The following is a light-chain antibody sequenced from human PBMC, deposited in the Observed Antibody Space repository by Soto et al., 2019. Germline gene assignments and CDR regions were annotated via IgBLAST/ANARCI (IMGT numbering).Light chain of an antibody. CDR3: TSYTNSNTYV. CDR2: EVS. Sequence: QSALTQPASVSGSPGQSITISCTGTSSDVGRYNYVSWYQQHPGKAPKLMIYEVSNRPSGVSNRFSGSKSGNTAALTISGLPAEDEADYYCTSYTNSNTYVFGTWTQRTVL. V-gene: IGLV2-14*01. J-gene: IGLJ1*01. CDR1: SSDVGRYNY.